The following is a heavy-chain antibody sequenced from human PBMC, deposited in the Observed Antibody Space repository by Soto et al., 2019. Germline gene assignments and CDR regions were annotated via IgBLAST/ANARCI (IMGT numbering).Heavy chain of an antibody. J-gene: IGHJ6*03. Sequence: QVQLVQSGAEVKKPGASVKVSCKAYGYTFINYYIHWVRQAPGQGLEWMGVINPNGGSTVYAQKSQGRVTLTRDTATSTVYVELSSLRSDDTAVYFCVRATAARQRDYSYHYYLHIWGKGTTVTVSS. D-gene: IGHD6-6*01. CDR3: VRATAARQRDYSYHYYLHI. V-gene: IGHV1-46*03. CDR2: INPNGGST. CDR1: GYTFINYY.